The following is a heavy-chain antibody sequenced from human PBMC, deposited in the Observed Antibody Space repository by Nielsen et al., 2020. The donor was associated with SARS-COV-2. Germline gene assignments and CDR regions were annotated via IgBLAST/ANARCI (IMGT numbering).Heavy chain of an antibody. CDR2: ISGSGGST. CDR1: GFTFSSYA. Sequence: GESLKISCAASGFTFSSYAMSWVRQAPGKGLEWVSAISGSGGSTYYADSVKGRFTISRDNSKNTLYLQMNSLRAEDTAVYYCAKWGGTRVAAAGTGFDYWGQGTLVTVSS. J-gene: IGHJ4*02. V-gene: IGHV3-23*01. CDR3: AKWGGTRVAAAGTGFDY. D-gene: IGHD6-13*01.